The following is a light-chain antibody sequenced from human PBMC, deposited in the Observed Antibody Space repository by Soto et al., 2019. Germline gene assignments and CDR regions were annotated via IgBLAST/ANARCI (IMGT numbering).Light chain of an antibody. CDR1: SSDVGGDH. J-gene: IGLJ1*01. CDR3: SSHSSTSHYV. V-gene: IGLV2-14*03. CDR2: DVS. Sequence: QSALTQPASVSGSPGQSIAISCSGTSSDVGGDHVSWYQHHPGKVPRLIIYDVSNRPSGISNRFSGSKSDNTASLTISGLQADDEADYYCSSHSSTSHYVFGTGTKVTLL.